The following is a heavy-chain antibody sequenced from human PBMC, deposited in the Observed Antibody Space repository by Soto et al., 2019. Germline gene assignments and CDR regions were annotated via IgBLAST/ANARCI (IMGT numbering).Heavy chain of an antibody. CDR1: GYTFTSYY. D-gene: IGHD6-19*01. J-gene: IGHJ3*02. V-gene: IGHV1-46*01. CDR3: ARSIAVAGQEGDAFDI. Sequence: ASVKVSCKASGYTFTSYYMHWVRQAPGQGLEWMGIINPSGGSTSYAQKFQGRVTMTRDTSTSAVYMELGSLRSEDTAVYYCARSIAVAGQEGDAFDICGQGTMVTVS. CDR2: INPSGGST.